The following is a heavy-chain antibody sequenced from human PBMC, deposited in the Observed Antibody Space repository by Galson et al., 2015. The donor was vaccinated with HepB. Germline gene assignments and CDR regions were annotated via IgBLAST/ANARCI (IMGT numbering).Heavy chain of an antibody. CDR3: ARHFGYCSGGSCLPFDY. Sequence: LSLTCTVSGGSISSSSYYWGWIRQPPGKGLEWIGSIYYSGSTYYNPSLKSRVTISVDTSKNQFSLKLSSVTAADTAVYYCARHFGYCSGGSCLPFDYWGQGTLVTVSS. V-gene: IGHV4-39*01. CDR2: IYYSGST. D-gene: IGHD2-15*01. J-gene: IGHJ4*02. CDR1: GGSISSSSYY.